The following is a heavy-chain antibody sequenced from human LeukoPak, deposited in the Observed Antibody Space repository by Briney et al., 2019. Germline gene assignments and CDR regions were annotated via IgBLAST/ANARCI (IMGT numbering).Heavy chain of an antibody. D-gene: IGHD4-17*01. V-gene: IGHV4-34*01. J-gene: IGHJ4*02. Sequence: SETLSLTCAVYGGSFSGYYWSWIRQPPGKGLEWIGEINHSGSTNYNPSLKSRVTISVDTPKNQFSLKLSSVTAADTAVYYCARDVNYGDYRGLDYWGQGTLVTVSS. CDR2: INHSGST. CDR3: ARDVNYGDYRGLDY. CDR1: GGSFSGYY.